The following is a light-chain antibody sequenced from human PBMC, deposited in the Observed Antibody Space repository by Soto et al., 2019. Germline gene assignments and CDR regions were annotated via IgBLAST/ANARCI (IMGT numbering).Light chain of an antibody. Sequence: QSALTQPRSVSGSPGQSVTISCTGTSNDVGGYNFVSWYQQLPGKAPKLMIYEVTKRPSGVPDRFSGSKSGNTASLTISGLQPEEEADYYCCTLTASRTNVFGSGTKLTVL. J-gene: IGLJ1*01. CDR1: SNDVGGYNF. CDR3: CTLTASRTNV. CDR2: EVT. V-gene: IGLV2-11*01.